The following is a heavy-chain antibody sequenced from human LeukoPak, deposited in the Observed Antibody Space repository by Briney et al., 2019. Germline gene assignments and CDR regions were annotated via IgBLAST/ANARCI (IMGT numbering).Heavy chain of an antibody. CDR1: GGSISNYY. D-gene: IGHD2-15*01. V-gene: IGHV4-59*01. Sequence: SETLSLTCAVSGGSISNYYWIWIRQPPGKGLEWIGYISYSGSTNYNPSLKSRVTISVDTSKNQFSLKLTSVTAADTAVYYCARGHDGVVGWFAPWGRGTLVTVSS. CDR3: ARGHDGVVGWFAP. CDR2: ISYSGST. J-gene: IGHJ5*02.